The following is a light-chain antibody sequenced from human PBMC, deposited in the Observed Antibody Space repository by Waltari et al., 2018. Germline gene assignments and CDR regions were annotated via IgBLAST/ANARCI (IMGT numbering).Light chain of an antibody. V-gene: IGKV1-5*03. CDR3: QQYSSYRA. Sequence: DIQMTQSPSTLSASVGDRFTITCRASQSISSWLAWYQQKPGKAPNPLIYKASTLESGVPSRFSASGSGTEFTLTISSLQPEDFATYHCQQYSSYRAFGQGTTVEIK. CDR2: KAS. CDR1: QSISSW. J-gene: IGKJ1*01.